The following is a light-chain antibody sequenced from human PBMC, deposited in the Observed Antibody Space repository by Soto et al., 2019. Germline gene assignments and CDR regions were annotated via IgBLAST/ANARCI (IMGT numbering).Light chain of an antibody. Sequence: AIQLTQSPSSLSASVGDRVTITCLASQGINSALAWYQQKPGKAPKLLIYDASSLESGVPSSLTGSGSGTDFTRTISSLQPEDFATYYGHQFTSYPLTFGGGTKVEIK. CDR3: HQFTSYPLT. V-gene: IGKV1-13*02. CDR1: QGINSA. CDR2: DAS. J-gene: IGKJ4*01.